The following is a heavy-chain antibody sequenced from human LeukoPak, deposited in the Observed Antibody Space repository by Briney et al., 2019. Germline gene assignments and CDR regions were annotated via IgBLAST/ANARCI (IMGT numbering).Heavy chain of an antibody. CDR1: GYTFTAYY. CDR3: ARVPPGGPKVHIDY. V-gene: IGHV1-2*02. D-gene: IGHD1-26*01. Sequence: ASVKVSCKASGYTFTAYYIHWVRQAPGQGLEWMGWINPNSGGTNYAQRFQGKVTMTRDTSITTAYMELSRLRSDDTAVYYCARVPPGGPKVHIDYWGQGTLVTVSS. J-gene: IGHJ4*02. CDR2: INPNSGGT.